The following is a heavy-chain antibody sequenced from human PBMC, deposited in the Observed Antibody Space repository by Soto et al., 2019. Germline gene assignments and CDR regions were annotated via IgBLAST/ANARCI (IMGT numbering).Heavy chain of an antibody. CDR2: INYSGVT. J-gene: IGHJ3*02. V-gene: IGHV4-59*08. Sequence: SETLSLTCTISSGSISNYYWSWIRQPPGKQPEWISYINYSGVTRYNPSLKSRAAISVDTSKNQFSLRLTSVTAADTAMYYCARHLPYGDSSFDIWGQGTTVTVSS. CDR3: ARHLPYGDSSFDI. D-gene: IGHD4-17*01. CDR1: SGSISNYY.